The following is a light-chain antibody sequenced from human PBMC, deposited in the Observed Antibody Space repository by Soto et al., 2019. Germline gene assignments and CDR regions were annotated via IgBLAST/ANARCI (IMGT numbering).Light chain of an antibody. CDR3: QQYNNWPPLT. CDR2: GAS. V-gene: IGKV3-15*01. J-gene: IGKJ4*01. Sequence: EIVMTQSPATLSVSPGERATLSCRASQSVSSNLAWYQQKPGQAPRLLIYGASTRATGIPARFSGSGSGTEFNLTISSLQSEDFAVYYCQQYNNWPPLTFGGVTKVEIK. CDR1: QSVSSN.